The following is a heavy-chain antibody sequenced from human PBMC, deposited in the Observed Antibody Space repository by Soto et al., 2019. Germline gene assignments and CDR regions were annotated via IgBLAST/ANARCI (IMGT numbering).Heavy chain of an antibody. D-gene: IGHD6-19*01. CDR1: GYTLTELS. Sequence: WASVKVSCKVSGYTLTELSMHWVRQAPGKGLEWMGGFDPEDGETIYAQKFQGRVTMTEDTSTDAAYMELSSLRSEDPAVYYCATEGIAVAGTRQGEFDYWGQGTLVTVSS. V-gene: IGHV1-24*01. J-gene: IGHJ4*02. CDR2: FDPEDGET. CDR3: ATEGIAVAGTRQGEFDY.